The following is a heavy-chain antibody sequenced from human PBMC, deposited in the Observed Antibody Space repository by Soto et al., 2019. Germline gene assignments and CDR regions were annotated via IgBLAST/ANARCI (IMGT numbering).Heavy chain of an antibody. V-gene: IGHV1-3*01. J-gene: IGHJ4*02. D-gene: IGHD1-26*01. CDR1: GDIFTRYA. CDR2: INVGNGDT. CDR3: TRDEIVGRV. Sequence: QVQLVQSEPEAMEPGASVRVSCKASGDIFTRYAIHWVRHARQAPGKRLEWMGWINVGNGDTVYSRKLQDRLTVNRDTSANTVYMDLNSLISDDTAVYYCTRDEIVGRVWGQGTLVTVSS.